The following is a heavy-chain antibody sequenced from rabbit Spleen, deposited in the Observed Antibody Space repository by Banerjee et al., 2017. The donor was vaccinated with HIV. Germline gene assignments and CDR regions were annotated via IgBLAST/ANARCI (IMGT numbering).Heavy chain of an antibody. Sequence: QEQLEESGGGLVKPGGTLTLTCKASGIDFSIYYYMCWVRQAPGKGLGWIACIAAGSGGTTYYANWAKGRFTISKTSSTTVTLQMTSLTAADTATYFCARDAAGREDFNLWGQGTLVTVS. CDR1: GIDFSIYYY. V-gene: IGHV1S45*01. CDR3: ARDAAGREDFNL. D-gene: IGHD4-2*01. CDR2: IAAGSGGTT. J-gene: IGHJ4*01.